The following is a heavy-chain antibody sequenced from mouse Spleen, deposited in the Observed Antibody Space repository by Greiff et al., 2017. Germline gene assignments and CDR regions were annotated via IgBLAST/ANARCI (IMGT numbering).Heavy chain of an antibody. J-gene: IGHJ4*01. CDR2: IDPEDGET. CDR1: GFNIKDYY. V-gene: IGHV14-2*01. D-gene: IGHD1-1*01. Sequence: VQLQQSGAELVKPGASVKLSCTASGFNIKDYYMHWVKQRTEQGLEWIGRIDPEDGETKYAPKFQGKATITADTSSNTAYLQLSSLTSEDTAVYYCARMTVVATSANWDYYAMDYWGQGTSVTVSS. CDR3: ARMTVVATSANWDYYAMDY.